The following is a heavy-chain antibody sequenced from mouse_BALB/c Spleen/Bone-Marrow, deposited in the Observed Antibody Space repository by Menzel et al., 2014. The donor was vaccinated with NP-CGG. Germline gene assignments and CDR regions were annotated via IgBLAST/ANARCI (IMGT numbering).Heavy chain of an antibody. CDR3: ARGGISVDY. Sequence: QVQLQQSGAELVRPGSSAKISCKSSGYAFSTYWINWVKQRPGQGLEWIGQIYPGDGDTDFNGKFKGKATLTADRSSKTAYMEFSSLTSEDSAVYFCARGGISVDYWGQGTTLTVSS. CDR2: IYPGDGDT. CDR1: GYAFSTYW. V-gene: IGHV1-80*01. J-gene: IGHJ2*01.